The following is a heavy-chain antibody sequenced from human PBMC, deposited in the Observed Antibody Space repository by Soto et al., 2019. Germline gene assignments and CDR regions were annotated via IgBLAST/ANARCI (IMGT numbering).Heavy chain of an antibody. D-gene: IGHD4-17*01. CDR1: GGTFSSYA. CDR2: IIPIFGTA. J-gene: IGHJ4*01. Sequence: SVKVSCKASGGTFSSYAISWVRQAPGQGLEWMGGIIPIFGTANYAQKFQGRVTITADKSTSTAYMELSSLRSEDTAVYYCAVNWDTVYYFDYWGHGTLVTVSS. CDR3: AVNWDTVYYFDY. V-gene: IGHV1-69*06.